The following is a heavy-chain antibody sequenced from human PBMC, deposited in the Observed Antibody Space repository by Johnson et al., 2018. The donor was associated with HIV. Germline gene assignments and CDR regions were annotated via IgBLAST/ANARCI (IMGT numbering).Heavy chain of an antibody. J-gene: IGHJ3*02. CDR2: INGDGSRL. V-gene: IGHV3-74*01. CDR3: ARDDLDNSGHLMAFDM. D-gene: IGHD1-26*01. Sequence: VQLVESGGGLVQPGGSLRLSCGASGFTFSDHWMQWVRQAPGKGLVWVSRINGDGSRLTYADSGKGRFTIARDNAKNTLYLELKSLRSEDTAVYYCARDDLDNSGHLMAFDMWGQGTMVTVSS. CDR1: GFTFSDHW.